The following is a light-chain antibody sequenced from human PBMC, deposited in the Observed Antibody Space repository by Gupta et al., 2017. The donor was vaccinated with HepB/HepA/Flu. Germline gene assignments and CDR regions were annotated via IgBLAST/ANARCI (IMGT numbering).Light chain of an antibody. J-gene: IGKJ4*02. Sequence: DIQMTQSPSSLSASVGDRLTIPCRESQIISIYLSWYQQKPGKAHNLMIDASSKVKRGVPSRFSGSGDGTDFTLTSSRRQDEDCANYYGQQSYGSNTVGRGTKVDIK. CDR2: ASS. CDR3: QQSYGSNT. V-gene: IGKV1-39*01. CDR1: QIISIY.